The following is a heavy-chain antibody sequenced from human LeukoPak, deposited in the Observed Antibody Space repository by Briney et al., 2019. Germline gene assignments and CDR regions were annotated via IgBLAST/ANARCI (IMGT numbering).Heavy chain of an antibody. V-gene: IGHV1-69*01. CDR3: ARSSGEFSSSWASSYYYYMDV. Sequence: SVKVSCKASGGTFSSYAISWVRQAPGQGLEWMGGIIPIFGTANYAQKFQGRVTITADESTSTAYMELSSLRSEDTAVYYCARSSGEFSSSWASSYYYYMDVWGKGTTVTVSS. J-gene: IGHJ6*03. D-gene: IGHD6-13*01. CDR1: GGTFSSYA. CDR2: IIPIFGTA.